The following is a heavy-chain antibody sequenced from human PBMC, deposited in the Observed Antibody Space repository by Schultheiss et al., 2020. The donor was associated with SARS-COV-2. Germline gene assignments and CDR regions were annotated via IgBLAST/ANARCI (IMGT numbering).Heavy chain of an antibody. J-gene: IGHJ4*02. CDR3: ARDPDGAGPDY. CDR1: GFTVSSNY. Sequence: GGSLRLSCAASGFTVSSNYMSWIRQAPGKGLEWVSYISSSGSTIYYADSVKGRFTISRDNAKNSLYLQMNSLRAEDTAVYYCARDPDGAGPDYWGQGTLVTVSS. CDR2: ISSSGSTI. D-gene: IGHD1-26*01. V-gene: IGHV3-11*01.